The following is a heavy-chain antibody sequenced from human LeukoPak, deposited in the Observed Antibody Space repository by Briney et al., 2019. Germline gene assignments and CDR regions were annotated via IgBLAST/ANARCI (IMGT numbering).Heavy chain of an antibody. Sequence: GGSLRLSCAASGFTFNSYAMNWVRQAPGNGLEWVSTISGSGGSTYYADSVKGRFTISRDNSKNTLYLQMNSLRAEDTAVYYCAKHHYDSTGYEAQDAFDIWGQGTMVTVSS. CDR2: ISGSGGST. CDR3: AKHHYDSTGYEAQDAFDI. D-gene: IGHD3-22*01. J-gene: IGHJ3*02. CDR1: GFTFNSYA. V-gene: IGHV3-23*01.